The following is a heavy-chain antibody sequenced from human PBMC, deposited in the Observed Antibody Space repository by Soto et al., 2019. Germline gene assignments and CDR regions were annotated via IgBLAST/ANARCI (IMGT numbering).Heavy chain of an antibody. CDR2: ISGSGGST. CDR1: GFTFSSYA. J-gene: IGHJ6*03. CDR3: AKRGSYYDILTGPYPYYYYYMDV. D-gene: IGHD3-9*01. V-gene: IGHV3-23*01. Sequence: GGSLRLSCAAPGFTFSSYAISWVRQAPGKGLEWVSAISGSGGSTYYADSVKGRFTISRDNSKNTLYLQMNSPRAEDTAVYYCAKRGSYYDILTGPYPYYYYYMDVWGKGTTVTVSS.